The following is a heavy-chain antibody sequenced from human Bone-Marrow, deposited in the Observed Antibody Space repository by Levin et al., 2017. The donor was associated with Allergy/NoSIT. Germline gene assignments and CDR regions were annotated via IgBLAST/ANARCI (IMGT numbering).Heavy chain of an antibody. J-gene: IGHJ3*02. D-gene: IGHD5-12*01. CDR2: MNPNSGNT. CDR1: GYTFTSYD. Sequence: GESLKISCKASGYTFTSYDINWVRQATGQGLEWMGWMNPNSGNTGYAQKFQGRVTMTRNTSISTAYMELSSLRSEDTAVYYCARGQKSLIVAIDAFDIWGQGTMVTVSS. CDR3: ARGQKSLIVAIDAFDI. V-gene: IGHV1-8*01.